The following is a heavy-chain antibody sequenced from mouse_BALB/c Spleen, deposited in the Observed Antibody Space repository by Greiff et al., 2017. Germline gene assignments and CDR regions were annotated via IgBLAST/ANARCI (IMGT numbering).Heavy chain of an antibody. CDR1: GFTFSSYA. J-gene: IGHJ4*01. CDR3: ASGLVWSNQGAMDY. D-gene: IGHD2-10*02. CDR2: ISSGGSYT. V-gene: IGHV5-9-4*01. Sequence: DVKLVESGGGLVKPGGSLKLSCAASGFTFSSYAMSWVRQSPEKRLEWVAEISSGGSYTYYPDTVTGRFTISRDNAKNTLYLEMSSLRSEDTAMYDCASGLVWSNQGAMDYWGQGTSVTVSS.